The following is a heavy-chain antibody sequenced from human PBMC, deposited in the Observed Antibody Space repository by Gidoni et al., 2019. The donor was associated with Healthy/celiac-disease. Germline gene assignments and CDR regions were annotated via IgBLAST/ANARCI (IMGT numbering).Heavy chain of an antibody. CDR3: ARLTTVTTWSSYYYGMDV. CDR1: GGSVTSSSYY. D-gene: IGHD4-17*01. V-gene: IGHV4-39*01. Sequence: QLQLQASGPGLVKPSETPSLTCTVSGGSVTSSSYYWGWIRQPPGKGLEVIGSIHYSGSTYYNPSLKSRVTIAVDTSKNQFSLKLSSVTAADTAVYYCARLTTVTTWSSYYYGMDVWGQGTTVTVSS. CDR2: IHYSGST. J-gene: IGHJ6*02.